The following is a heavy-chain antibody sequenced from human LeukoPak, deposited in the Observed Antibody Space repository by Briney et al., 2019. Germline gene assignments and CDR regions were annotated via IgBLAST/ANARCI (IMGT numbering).Heavy chain of an antibody. V-gene: IGHV1-69*13. Sequence: GASVKVSCKASGGTFSSYAISWVRQAPGQGLEWMGGIIPIFGTANYAQKFQGRVTITADESTSTACMELSSLRSEDTAVYYCASHYYGSGSYDYWGQGTLVTVSS. CDR1: GGTFSSYA. J-gene: IGHJ4*02. CDR3: ASHYYGSGSYDY. D-gene: IGHD3-10*01. CDR2: IIPIFGTA.